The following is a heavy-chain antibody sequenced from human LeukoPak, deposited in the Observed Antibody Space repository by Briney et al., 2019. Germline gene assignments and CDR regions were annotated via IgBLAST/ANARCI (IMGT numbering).Heavy chain of an antibody. CDR3: ARGRYSSSPNAFDI. CDR2: IIPIFGTA. J-gene: IGHJ3*02. V-gene: IGHV1-69*13. CDR1: GGTSSSYA. Sequence: GASVKVSCKASGGTSSSYAISWVRQAPGQGLEWMGGIIPIFGTANYAQKFQGRVTITADESTSTAYMELSSLRSEDTAVYYCARGRYSSSPNAFDIWGQGTMLTVSS. D-gene: IGHD6-13*01.